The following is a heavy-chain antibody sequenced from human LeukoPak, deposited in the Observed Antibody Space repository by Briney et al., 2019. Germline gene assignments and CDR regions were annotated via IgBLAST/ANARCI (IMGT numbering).Heavy chain of an antibody. J-gene: IGHJ4*02. V-gene: IGHV3-23*01. D-gene: IGHD1-14*01. Sequence: GGSLRLSCAVSGFTFGNYAMTWVRQAPGKGLEWVSAITGDGGNTYYADSVKGRVTISRDNSRNTLYLQMNSLRAEDTAVYYCAKRGSRGTGYYFDYWGQGTLVTVSS. CDR1: GFTFGNYA. CDR2: ITGDGGNT. CDR3: AKRGSRGTGYYFDY.